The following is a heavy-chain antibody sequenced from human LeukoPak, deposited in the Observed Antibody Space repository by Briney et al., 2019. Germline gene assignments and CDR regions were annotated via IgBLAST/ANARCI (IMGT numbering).Heavy chain of an antibody. CDR1: GFSLGTGGVG. CDR3: APQDHAGSWFDP. CDR2: IYWDDDK. J-gene: IGHJ5*02. V-gene: IGHV2-5*02. D-gene: IGHD2-15*01. Sequence: SGPTLVKPTQTLTLTCTFSGFSLGTGGVGVGWIRQPPGKALEWLSLIYWDDDKRYSPSLKSRLTITKDTSKNQVVLTMTNMDPVDTATYYCAPQDHAGSWFDPWGQGTLVTVSS.